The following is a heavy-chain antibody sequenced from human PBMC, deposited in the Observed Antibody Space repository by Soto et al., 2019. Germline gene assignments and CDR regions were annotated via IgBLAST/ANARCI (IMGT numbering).Heavy chain of an antibody. Sequence: ASVKVSCKASGFSFTGYYIHWLRQAPGQGLEWMGWINARSGGTEYAQKFQGRVTLTRDTSIATAYLTLTSLTSDDTALYYCAKDLTRQLAYWLDPWGQGTQVTVSS. CDR1: GFSFTGYY. D-gene: IGHD6-6*01. CDR3: AKDLTRQLAYWLDP. CDR2: INARSGGT. V-gene: IGHV1-2*02. J-gene: IGHJ5*02.